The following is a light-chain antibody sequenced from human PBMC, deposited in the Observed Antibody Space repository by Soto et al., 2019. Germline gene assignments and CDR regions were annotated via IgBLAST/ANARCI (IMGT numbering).Light chain of an antibody. CDR2: AAS. V-gene: IGKV1-27*01. Sequence: DIQMTQSPTSLSASVGDRVTITCRASQDIRNFVAWYQQKPGKAPKLLIYAASTLQSGVPSRFSGSGSGTDLTLTTNSLEPEYVATYSCQRYSSVPVFGPGTKVEIK. CDR1: QDIRNF. J-gene: IGKJ3*01. CDR3: QRYSSVPV.